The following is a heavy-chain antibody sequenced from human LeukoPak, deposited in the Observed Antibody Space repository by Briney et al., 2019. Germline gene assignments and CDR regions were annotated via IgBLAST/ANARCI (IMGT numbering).Heavy chain of an antibody. J-gene: IGHJ6*03. CDR2: ISSSRDYI. V-gene: IGHV3-21*01. Sequence: GGSLRLSCAASEFTFSTYSMNWVRQAPGKGLEWVSSISSSRDYIYYADSVKGRFTISRDNAKNSLYLQMNSLRAEDTAVYYCAREKIGVVSTILRRDYYHMDVWGKGTTVTVS. CDR3: AREKIGVVSTILRRDYYHMDV. D-gene: IGHD3-3*01. CDR1: EFTFSTYS.